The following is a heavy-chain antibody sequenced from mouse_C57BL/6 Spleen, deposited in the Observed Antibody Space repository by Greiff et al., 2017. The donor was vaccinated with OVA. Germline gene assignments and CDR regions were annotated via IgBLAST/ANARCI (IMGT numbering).Heavy chain of an antibody. Sequence: EVKLMESGPGLVKPSQSLSLTCSVTGYSITSGYYWNWIRQFPGNKLEWMGYISYDGSNNYNPSLKNRISITRDTSKNQFFLKLNSVTTEDTATYYCASPPSTVVGAMDYWGQGTSVTVSS. J-gene: IGHJ4*01. CDR1: GYSITSGYY. CDR2: ISYDGSN. D-gene: IGHD1-1*01. CDR3: ASPPSTVVGAMDY. V-gene: IGHV3-6*01.